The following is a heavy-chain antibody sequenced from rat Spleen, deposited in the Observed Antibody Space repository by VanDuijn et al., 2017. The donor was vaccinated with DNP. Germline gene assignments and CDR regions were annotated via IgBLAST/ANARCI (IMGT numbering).Heavy chain of an antibody. D-gene: IGHD1-4*01. J-gene: IGHJ2*01. CDR3: ARHGLTSGITFYYFDY. Sequence: EVQLVESGGDLVQPGRSLKLSCAASGFTFSDYNMAWVRQAPQRGLEWVTSISPSGGGTYYRDSVKGRFTISRENAKSTLYLQMDSLRSEDTATYYCARHGLTSGITFYYFDYWGQGVMVTVSS. CDR2: ISPSGGGT. V-gene: IGHV5S23*01. CDR1: GFTFSDYN.